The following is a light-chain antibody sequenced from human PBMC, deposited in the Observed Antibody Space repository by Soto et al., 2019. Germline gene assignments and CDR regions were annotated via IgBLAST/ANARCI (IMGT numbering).Light chain of an antibody. CDR3: SSYTSSSLQV. Sequence: QSALTQPASVSGSPGQSITISCTGTSSDVGGYNYVSWYPQHPGKAPKLMIYDVINRPSGVSNRFSGSKSGNTASLTNSGLQAEDEADYYCSSYTSSSLQVFGTGTKVTVL. V-gene: IGLV2-14*03. CDR1: SSDVGGYNY. J-gene: IGLJ1*01. CDR2: DVI.